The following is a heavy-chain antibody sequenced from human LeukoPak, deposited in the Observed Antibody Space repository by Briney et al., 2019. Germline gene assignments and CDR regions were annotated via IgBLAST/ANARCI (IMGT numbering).Heavy chain of an antibody. CDR2: ISGSGGST. V-gene: IGHV3-23*01. J-gene: IGHJ5*02. CDR3: AKDLPRGYSSSWYMA. CDR1: GFTFTSYA. D-gene: IGHD6-13*01. Sequence: GGSLRLSCAASGFTFTSYAMNWVRQAPGKGLEWVSGISGSGGSTYYADSVKGRFTISRDNSKNTLYLQMNSLRAEDTAVYYCAKDLPRGYSSSWYMAWGQGTLVTVSS.